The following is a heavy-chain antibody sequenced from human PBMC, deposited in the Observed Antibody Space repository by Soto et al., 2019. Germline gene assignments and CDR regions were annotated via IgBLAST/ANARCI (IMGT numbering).Heavy chain of an antibody. CDR3: ARGPRWKQWRCY. J-gene: IGHJ4*02. CDR1: GYTFTSYD. V-gene: IGHV1-8*01. D-gene: IGHD5-12*01. Sequence: ASVKVSCKASGYTFTSYDINWVRQATGQGLEWMGWMNHNSGNTGYAQKFQGRVTMTRNTSISTAYMELSSLRSEDKAVYYCARGPRWKQWRCYWGQGTQGTASS. CDR2: MNHNSGNT.